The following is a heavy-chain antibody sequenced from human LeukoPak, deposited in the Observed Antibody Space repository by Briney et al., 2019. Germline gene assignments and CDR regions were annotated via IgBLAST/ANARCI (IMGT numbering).Heavy chain of an antibody. CDR2: IFPSGTT. D-gene: IGHD5-12*01. J-gene: IGHJ6*02. CDR3: ARARGYSGYTPNYYYGLDV. V-gene: IGHV4-30-2*01. CDR1: GGSISSGGYS. Sequence: SQTLSLTCAVSGGSISSGGYSWSWIRQPPGKGLEWIGYIFPSGTTSYNPPLKSRITISVDKSKNQFSLKLNSVTAADTAVYYCARARGYSGYTPNYYYGLDVRGQGTTVTVSS.